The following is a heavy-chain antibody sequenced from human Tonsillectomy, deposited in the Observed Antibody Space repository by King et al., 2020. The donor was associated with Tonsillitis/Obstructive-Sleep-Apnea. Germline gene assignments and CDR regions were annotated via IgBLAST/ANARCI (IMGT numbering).Heavy chain of an antibody. V-gene: IGHV4-34*01. CDR2: INHSGSA. D-gene: IGHD2-2*02. Sequence: VQLPQWGAGLLKPSETLSLTCAVYVGSFSGYYWSWIRQPPGKGLEWIGEINHSGSANYNPSLKSRVPISVDTSQNQFSLKLSSVTAADTAVYYCARGRYCSSTSCYTPTNNWFDPWGQGTLVTVSS. CDR3: ARGRYCSSTSCYTPTNNWFDP. CDR1: VGSFSGYY. J-gene: IGHJ5*02.